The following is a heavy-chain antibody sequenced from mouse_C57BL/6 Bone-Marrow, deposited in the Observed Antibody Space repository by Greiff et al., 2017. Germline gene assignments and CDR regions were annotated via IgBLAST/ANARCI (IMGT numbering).Heavy chain of an antibody. J-gene: IGHJ3*01. CDR1: GYTFTDYN. Sequence: VQLQQSGPELVKPGASEKMSCKASGYTFTDYNMHWVKQSHGKSLEWIGYINPNNGGTSYNQKFKGKATLTVKKSSSTAYMELRSLTSEDSAVYYGARGEPCGSSQFAYWGQGALVTVSA. CDR2: INPNNGGT. D-gene: IGHD1-1*01. V-gene: IGHV1-22*01. CDR3: ARGEPCGSSQFAY.